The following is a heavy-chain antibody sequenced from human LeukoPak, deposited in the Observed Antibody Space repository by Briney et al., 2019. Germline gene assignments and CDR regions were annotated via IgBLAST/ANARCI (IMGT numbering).Heavy chain of an antibody. V-gene: IGHV1-18*01. D-gene: IGHD1-26*01. Sequence: ASVKVSCKASGYTFTSYGISWVRQAPGQGLEWMGWISAYNGDTNYAQKLQGRVTMTTDTSTSTGYMELRSLRSDDTAVYYCARVDRVGASRGCDYWGQGTLVTVSS. CDR1: GYTFTSYG. CDR3: ARVDRVGASRGCDY. CDR2: ISAYNGDT. J-gene: IGHJ4*02.